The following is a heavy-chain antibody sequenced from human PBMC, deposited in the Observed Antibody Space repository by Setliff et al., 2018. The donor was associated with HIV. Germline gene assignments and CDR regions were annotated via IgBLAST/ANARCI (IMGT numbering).Heavy chain of an antibody. J-gene: IGHJ5*02. D-gene: IGHD4-4*01. CDR1: GDSINTHY. Sequence: PSETLSLTCTVSGDSINTHYWGWIRQPPGKGLEWIGSIYHSGRTYYNPSLKSRVTISIDTSKNQFSLKLSSVTAADTAMYYCARGRMATVLIRNWIDPWGQGSLVTVSS. CDR2: IYHSGRT. V-gene: IGHV4-39*07. CDR3: ARGRMATVLIRNWIDP.